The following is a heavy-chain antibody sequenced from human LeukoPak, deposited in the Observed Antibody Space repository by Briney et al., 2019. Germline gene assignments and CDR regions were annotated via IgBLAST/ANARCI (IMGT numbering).Heavy chain of an antibody. CDR2: ISYDGSNK. Sequence: GGSLRLSCAASGFTFSSYAMHWVRQAPGKGLEWVAVISYDGSNKYYADSVKGRFTISRDNSKNTLYLQMNSLRAEDTAVYYCAREAGKKYFDYWGQGTLVTVSS. CDR3: AREAGKKYFDY. V-gene: IGHV3-30*04. CDR1: GFTFSSYA. J-gene: IGHJ4*02.